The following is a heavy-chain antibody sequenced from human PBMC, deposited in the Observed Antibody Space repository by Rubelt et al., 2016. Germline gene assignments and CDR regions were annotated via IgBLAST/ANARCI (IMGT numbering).Heavy chain of an antibody. CDR2: INPDGGST. J-gene: IGHJ6*02. V-gene: IGHV1-46*01. CDR3: ATADSTLDV. Sequence: QVQLVQSGAEVKKPGSSVKVSCKASGGTFSSYSISWVRQAPGQGLEWMGIINPDGGSTTYAQRFEGRVTVTRDMSTTPVYMELTSSGSEDTAMYYCATADSTLDVWGQGTTVTVSS. CDR1: GGTFSSYS.